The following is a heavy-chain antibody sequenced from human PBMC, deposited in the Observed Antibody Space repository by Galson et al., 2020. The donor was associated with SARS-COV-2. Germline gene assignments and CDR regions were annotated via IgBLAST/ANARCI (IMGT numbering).Heavy chain of an antibody. V-gene: IGHV1-8*03. J-gene: IGHJ6*03. CDR2: MNPNSGNT. CDR1: GYTFTSYD. CDR3: ARGQRSSSWYYPYYYCYMDV. Sequence: ASVTVSCKASGYTFTSYDINWVRQATGQGLEWMGWMNPNSGNTGYAQKFQGRVTITRNTSISPAYMELSSLRSEDTAVYYFARGQRSSSWYYPYYYCYMDVWGKGTTVTISS. D-gene: IGHD6-13*01.